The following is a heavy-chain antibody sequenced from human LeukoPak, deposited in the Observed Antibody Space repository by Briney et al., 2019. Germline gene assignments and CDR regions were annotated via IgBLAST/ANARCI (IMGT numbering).Heavy chain of an antibody. J-gene: IGHJ4*02. Sequence: GGSLRLSCAASGFTFSSYAMSWVRQAPGKGLEWVSSIFGSGTGTHYADSVKGRFTISRDNSKNTLYLQMNSLRAEDTAVYYCAKDLISPRSVGSSEKVDYWGQGTLVTVSS. CDR3: AKDLISPRSVGSSEKVDY. D-gene: IGHD3-10*01. CDR1: GFTFSSYA. V-gene: IGHV3-23*01. CDR2: IFGSGTGT.